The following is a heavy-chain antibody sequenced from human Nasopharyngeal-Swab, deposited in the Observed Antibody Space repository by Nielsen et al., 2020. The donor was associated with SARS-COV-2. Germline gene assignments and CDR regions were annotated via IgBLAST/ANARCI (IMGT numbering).Heavy chain of an antibody. Sequence: SETLSLTCTVSGGSISSDYWSWIRRPPGKGLEWIGYIYYSGGTTYNPSLKSRVTISVDTSKIHLSLKLTSVTAADTAVYYCARGTPSVYYYMDVWGKGTTVTVSS. D-gene: IGHD4-23*01. CDR1: GGSISSDY. CDR3: ARGTPSVYYYMDV. J-gene: IGHJ6*03. CDR2: IYYSGGT. V-gene: IGHV4-59*01.